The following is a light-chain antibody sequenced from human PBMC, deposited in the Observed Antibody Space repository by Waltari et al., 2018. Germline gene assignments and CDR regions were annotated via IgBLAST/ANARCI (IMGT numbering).Light chain of an antibody. V-gene: IGLV2-8*01. J-gene: IGLJ2*01. CDR3: SSYVANNNPV. Sequence: QSALTQPPSASGPPRQSVIISCTGTSSDVGGYNFFPWYQHHPGKAPRLIIYEVSVRPSGVPDRFSGSKSGNTASLTVSGLQAEDEADYYCSSYVANNNPVFGGGTKLTVL. CDR1: SSDVGGYNF. CDR2: EVS.